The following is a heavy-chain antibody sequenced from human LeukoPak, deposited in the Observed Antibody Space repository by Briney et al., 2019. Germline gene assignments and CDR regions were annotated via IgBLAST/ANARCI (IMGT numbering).Heavy chain of an antibody. Sequence: GASVKVSCKASGYTFTSYGISWVRQAPGQGLEWMGWISAYNGNTNYAQKLQGRVTMTTDTSTSTAYMGLRSLRSDDTAVYYCARVAYYYDSSGYYYSDYWGQGTLVTVSS. V-gene: IGHV1-18*01. J-gene: IGHJ4*02. D-gene: IGHD3-22*01. CDR2: ISAYNGNT. CDR3: ARVAYYYDSSGYYYSDY. CDR1: GYTFTSYG.